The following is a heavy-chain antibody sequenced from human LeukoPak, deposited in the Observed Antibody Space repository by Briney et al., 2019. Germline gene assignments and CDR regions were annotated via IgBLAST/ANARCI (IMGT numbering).Heavy chain of an antibody. D-gene: IGHD3-3*01. V-gene: IGHV4-4*07. CDR2: IYTSGST. Sequence: KPSETLSLTCTVSGGSISSYYWSWIRQPAGKGLEWIGRIYTSGSTNYNPSLKSRVTMSVDTSKNQFSLKLSSVTAAHTAVYFCAREDPYDFWGGYYLFDPWGRGTLVTVSS. CDR1: GGSISSYY. J-gene: IGHJ5*02. CDR3: AREDPYDFWGGYYLFDP.